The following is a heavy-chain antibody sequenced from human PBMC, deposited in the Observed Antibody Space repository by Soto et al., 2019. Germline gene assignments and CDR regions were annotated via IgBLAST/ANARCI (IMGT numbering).Heavy chain of an antibody. V-gene: IGHV5-51*01. D-gene: IGHD1-26*01. CDR2: IYPGDTDT. CDR3: ARVPSRMGGLGARMVV. CDR1: AYSFTSYL. Sequence: GESLKISCKGSAYSFTSYLIGSVRQIPAKCPEWMGIIYPGDTDTRYSPSFQGQVTISVHKSISTAYLQWSSLKASDTAMYYCARVPSRMGGLGARMVVWGQGTTVTVSS. J-gene: IGHJ6*02.